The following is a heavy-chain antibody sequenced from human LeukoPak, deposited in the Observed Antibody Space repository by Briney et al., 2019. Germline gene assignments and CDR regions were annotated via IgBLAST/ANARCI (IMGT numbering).Heavy chain of an antibody. V-gene: IGHV4-59*01. CDR2: IYYSGSA. J-gene: IGHJ3*02. CDR3: AREEVPHGFDI. CDR1: GGSISTYY. Sequence: PSETLSLTCTVSGGSISTYYWSWIRQPPGKGLEYIGYIYYSGSANYNPSLKSRVTMSLDTSKNQFSLKLSSVTAADTAVYYCAREEVPHGFDIWGQGTMVTVSS.